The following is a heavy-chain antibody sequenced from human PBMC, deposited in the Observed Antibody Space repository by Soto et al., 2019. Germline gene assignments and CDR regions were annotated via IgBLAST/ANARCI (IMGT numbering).Heavy chain of an antibody. CDR3: ARSLDYGDNEGYFDY. D-gene: IGHD4-17*01. V-gene: IGHV3-72*01. CDR1: GFTFSDHY. J-gene: IGHJ4*02. Sequence: GSLRLSCAASGFTFSDHYMDWVRQAPGKGLEWVGRTRNKANSYTTEYAASVKGRFTISRDDSKNSLYLQMNSLKTEDTAVYYCARSLDYGDNEGYFDYWGQGTLVTVS. CDR2: TRNKANSYTT.